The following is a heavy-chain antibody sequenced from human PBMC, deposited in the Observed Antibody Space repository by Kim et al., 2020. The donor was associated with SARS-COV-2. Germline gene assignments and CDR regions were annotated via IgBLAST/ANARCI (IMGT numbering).Heavy chain of an antibody. D-gene: IGHD2-2*01. CDR2: INHSGST. CDR3: ARGDGCSSTSCPYNWFDP. V-gene: IGHV4-34*01. Sequence: SETLSLTCAVYGGSFSGYYWSWIRQPPGKGLEWIGEINHSGSTNYNPSLKSRVTISVDTSKNQFSLKLSSVTAADTAVYYCARGDGCSSTSCPYNWFDPWGQGTLVTVSS. J-gene: IGHJ5*02. CDR1: GGSFSGYY.